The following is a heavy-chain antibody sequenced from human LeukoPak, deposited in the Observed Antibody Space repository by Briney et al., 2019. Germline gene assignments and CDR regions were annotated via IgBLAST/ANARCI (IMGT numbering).Heavy chain of an antibody. CDR1: GYTFTSYY. CDR3: ARGGDYDSSGYYVY. J-gene: IGHJ4*02. V-gene: IGHV1-69*06. D-gene: IGHD3-22*01. CDR2: IIPIFGTA. Sequence: ASVKVSCKASGYTFTSYYMHWVRQAPGQGLEWMGGIIPIFGTANYAQKFQGRVTITADKSTSTAYMELSSLRSEDTAVYYCARGGDYDSSGYYVYWGQGTLVTVSS.